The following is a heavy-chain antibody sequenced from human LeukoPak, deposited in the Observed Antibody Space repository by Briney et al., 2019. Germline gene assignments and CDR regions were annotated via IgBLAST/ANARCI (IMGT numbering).Heavy chain of an antibody. V-gene: IGHV3-7*01. CDR3: ARDRGYSNFDY. J-gene: IGHJ4*02. D-gene: IGHD4-11*01. CDR1: GFGFSNYW. CDR2: MNEDGSEK. Sequence: GGSLRLSCAASGFGFSNYWMSWVRQAPGKGLEWVANMNEDGSEKNYVDSVKGRFTVSRDNAQDSLYLQMNSLRAEDTAVYYCARDRGYSNFDYWGQGTLLTVSS.